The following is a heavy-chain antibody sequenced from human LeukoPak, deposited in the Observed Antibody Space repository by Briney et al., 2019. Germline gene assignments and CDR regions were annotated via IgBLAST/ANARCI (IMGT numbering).Heavy chain of an antibody. CDR2: INHSGST. Sequence: SETLSLTCAVYGGSFSGYYWSWIRQPPGKGLERIGEINHSGSTSYNPSLKSRVTISVDTSKNQFSLKLSSVTAADTAVYYCARGGGTGRPPYYFDYWGQGTLVTVSS. CDR1: GGSFSGYY. CDR3: ARGGGTGRPPYYFDY. D-gene: IGHD3/OR15-3a*01. V-gene: IGHV4-34*01. J-gene: IGHJ4*02.